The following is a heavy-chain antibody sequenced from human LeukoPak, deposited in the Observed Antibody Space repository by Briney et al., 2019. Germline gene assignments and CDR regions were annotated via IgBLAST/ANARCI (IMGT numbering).Heavy chain of an antibody. Sequence: PGGSLRLSCAASGFSFSDSAIHWVRQTSGKGLEWVGRIRTKANIYATAYAASVKGRFTISRDDSKNTAYLQMNSLITEDTAVYYCSRGDYDSNGFYPLWGQGTLVTVAS. D-gene: IGHD3-22*01. J-gene: IGHJ4*02. CDR1: GFSFSDSA. CDR3: SRGDYDSNGFYPL. CDR2: IRTKANIYAT. V-gene: IGHV3-73*01.